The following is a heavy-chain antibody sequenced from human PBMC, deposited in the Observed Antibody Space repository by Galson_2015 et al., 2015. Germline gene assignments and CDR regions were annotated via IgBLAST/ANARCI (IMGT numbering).Heavy chain of an antibody. Sequence: SVKVSCKASGYTFTNYGISWVRQAPGQGLEWMGWISTHNGNTNYAQKLQGRVTMTTDTSTSTAYMELRSLRSDDTAVYYCARVWQWLVLDYWGQGTLVPVSS. J-gene: IGHJ4*02. D-gene: IGHD6-19*01. CDR2: ISTHNGNT. CDR3: ARVWQWLVLDY. V-gene: IGHV1-18*04. CDR1: GYTFTNYG.